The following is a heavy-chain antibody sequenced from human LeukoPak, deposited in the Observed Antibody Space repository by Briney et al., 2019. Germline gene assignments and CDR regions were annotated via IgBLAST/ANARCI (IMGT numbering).Heavy chain of an antibody. V-gene: IGHV3-21*01. CDR3: ARDLGYSSGPNY. CDR2: ISGGSSFT. CDR1: GFSFSSFS. Sequence: GGPLRLSCAASGFSFSSFSMNWVRQAPGKGLEWVSYISGGSSFTYYVDSVKGRFTISRDNAKNSLYLQMNSLRAEDTAVYYCARDLGYSSGPNYWGQGTRVTVSS. D-gene: IGHD6-19*01. J-gene: IGHJ4*02.